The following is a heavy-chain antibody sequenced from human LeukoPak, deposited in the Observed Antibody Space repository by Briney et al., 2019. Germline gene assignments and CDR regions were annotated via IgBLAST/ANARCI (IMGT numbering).Heavy chain of an antibody. D-gene: IGHD5-18*01. CDR2: INGDASST. Sequence: GGSLRLSCAASGLTLSGYWMHWVRQAPGKGMVWVSRINGDASSTSYADSVKGRFTISRDNAKSTLYLQMNSLRVEDTAVYYCARARGNTYGYFEYWGQGTLVTVSS. CDR1: GLTLSGYW. J-gene: IGHJ4*02. V-gene: IGHV3-74*01. CDR3: ARARGNTYGYFEY.